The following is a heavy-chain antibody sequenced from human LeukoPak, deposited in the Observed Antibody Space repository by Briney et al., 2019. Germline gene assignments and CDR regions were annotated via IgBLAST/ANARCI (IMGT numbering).Heavy chain of an antibody. CDR1: GFTFSSYA. J-gene: IGHJ4*02. Sequence: GGSLRLSCAASGFTFSSYAMHWVRQAPGKGLEWVAVISYDGSNKYYADSVKGRFTISRDNSKNTLYLQMNSLRAEDTAVYFCSNGIYDNSYWGLGTLVTVSS. V-gene: IGHV3-30-3*01. D-gene: IGHD1-26*01. CDR2: ISYDGSNK. CDR3: SNGIYDNSY.